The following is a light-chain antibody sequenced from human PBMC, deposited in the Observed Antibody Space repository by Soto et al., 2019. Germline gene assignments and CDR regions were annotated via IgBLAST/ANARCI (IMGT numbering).Light chain of an antibody. Sequence: EVVMTQSPGTLSLSPGERATLSCRASQSISSKLGWYQQKPGQAPRLLIYGASNRATGIPDRFSGSGSGTDFTLTISRLEPEDFAVYYCQQYGSSGTFGQGTKVDI. V-gene: IGKV3-20*01. J-gene: IGKJ1*01. CDR3: QQYGSSGT. CDR1: QSISSK. CDR2: GAS.